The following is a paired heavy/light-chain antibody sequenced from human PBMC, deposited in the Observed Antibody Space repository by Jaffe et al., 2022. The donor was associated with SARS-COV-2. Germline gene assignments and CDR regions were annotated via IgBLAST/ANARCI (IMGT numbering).Light chain of an antibody. J-gene: IGKJ4*01. CDR1: QDISSY. Sequence: DIQLTQSPSFLSASVGDRVTITCRASQDISSYLAWYQQKPGKAPKLLIYAASTLKSGVPSRLSGSGSGTEFTLTISSLQPEDFATYYCQQVKRYPLTFGGGTTVEIK. CDR3: QQVKRYPLT. CDR2: AAS. V-gene: IGKV1-9*01.
Heavy chain of an antibody. D-gene: IGHD6-19*01. CDR3: ANDLVESSGWFDFDS. CDR2: ISGSSGNT. V-gene: IGHV3-23*04. J-gene: IGHJ4*02. CDR1: GFTFSIYA. Sequence: EVQLVESGGGLVQPGGSLRLSCAVSGFTFSIYAMNWVRQAPGKGLEWVSTISGSSGNTYYADSVKGRFTISRDTSKNTLYLQMNSLRAEDTAVYFCANDLVESSGWFDFDSWGRGTLVTVSS.